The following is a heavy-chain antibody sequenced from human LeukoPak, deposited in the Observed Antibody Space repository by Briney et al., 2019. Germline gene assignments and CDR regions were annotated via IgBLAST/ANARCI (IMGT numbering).Heavy chain of an antibody. J-gene: IGHJ4*02. CDR1: GGSISSSSYY. Sequence: SETLSLTCTVSGGSISSSSYYWGWIRQPPGKGLEWIGSIYYSGSTYYNPSLKSRVTISVDTSKNQFSLKLSSVIAADTAVYYCARGGKYYYDSSGYWFDYWGQGTLVTVSS. CDR3: ARGGKYYYDSSGYWFDY. D-gene: IGHD3-22*01. V-gene: IGHV4-39*07. CDR2: IYYSGST.